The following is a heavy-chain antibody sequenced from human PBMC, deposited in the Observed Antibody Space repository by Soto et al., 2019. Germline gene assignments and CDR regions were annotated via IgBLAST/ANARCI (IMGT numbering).Heavy chain of an antibody. D-gene: IGHD3-10*01. CDR2: ISSNGGST. Sequence: EVQLVESGGGLVQPGGSLRLSCAASGFTFSRYAMYWVRQAPGKGLEDVSAISSNGGSTYYANSVKGRFTISRDNSQNTPYLQMGSLRAEDMAVYYCARSGDNGYYFDYWGQGTLVTVSS. J-gene: IGHJ4*02. CDR3: ARSGDNGYYFDY. V-gene: IGHV3-64*01. CDR1: GFTFSRYA.